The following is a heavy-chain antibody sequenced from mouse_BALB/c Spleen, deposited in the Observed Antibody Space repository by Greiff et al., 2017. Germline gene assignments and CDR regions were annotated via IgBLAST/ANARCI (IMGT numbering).Heavy chain of an antibody. D-gene: IGHD1-1*01. V-gene: IGHV5-9-4*01. Sequence: EVHLVESGGGLVKPGGSLKLSCAASGFTFSSYAMSWVRQSPEKRLEWVAEISSGGSYTYYPDTVTGRFTISRDNAKNTLYLEMSSLRSEDTAMYYCAREDYGYIDYWGQGTTLTVSS. J-gene: IGHJ2*01. CDR2: ISSGGSYT. CDR1: GFTFSSYA. CDR3: AREDYGYIDY.